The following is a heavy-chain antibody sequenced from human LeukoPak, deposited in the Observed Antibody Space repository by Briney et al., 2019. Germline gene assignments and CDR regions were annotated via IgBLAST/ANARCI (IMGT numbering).Heavy chain of an antibody. CDR3: ATDGDSGSFDY. D-gene: IGHD3-10*01. CDR2: ISSSSSTI. J-gene: IGHJ4*02. CDR1: GFTFSSYS. Sequence: GGSLRLSCAASGFTFSSYSMNWVRQAPGKGLEWVSYISSSSSTIYYADSVKGRFIISRDNAKNSLYLQMNSLRAEDTAVYYCATDGDSGSFDYWGQGTLVTVSS. V-gene: IGHV3-48*01.